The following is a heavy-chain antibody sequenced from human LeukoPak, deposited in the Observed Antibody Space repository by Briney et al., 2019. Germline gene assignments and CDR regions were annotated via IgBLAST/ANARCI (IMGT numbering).Heavy chain of an antibody. V-gene: IGHV3-21*01. J-gene: IGHJ4*02. CDR1: GFTFCSYS. Sequence: GGSVTLSCSASGFTFCSYSMMWLPQAPGKGLVGFSSISSSSSYIYYADSVKGRFTIARDNAKNSLYLQMNSLRAVDTAVYYCAREAFSNRGFSFDYWGQGTLVTVSS. D-gene: IGHD7-27*01. CDR2: ISSSSSYI. CDR3: AREAFSNRGFSFDY.